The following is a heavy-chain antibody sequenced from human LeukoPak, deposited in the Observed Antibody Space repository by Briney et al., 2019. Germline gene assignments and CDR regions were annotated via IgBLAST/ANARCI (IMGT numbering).Heavy chain of an antibody. CDR1: GFTFSSYS. CDR2: ISSSSSTI. Sequence: GGSLRLSCEASGFTFSSYSMNWVRQAPGKGLEWVSYISSSSSTIYYADSVKGRFTISRDNAKNSLYLQMNSLRAEDTAVYYCARGTYYDFWSGYSIFDYWGQGTLVTVSS. D-gene: IGHD3-3*01. V-gene: IGHV3-48*01. J-gene: IGHJ4*02. CDR3: ARGTYYDFWSGYSIFDY.